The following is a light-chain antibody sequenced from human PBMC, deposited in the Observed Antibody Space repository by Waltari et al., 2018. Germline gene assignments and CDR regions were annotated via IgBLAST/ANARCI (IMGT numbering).Light chain of an antibody. CDR3: CSYTGLGIYV. Sequence: QSGLTRPASVSGSPGQSITISCTGTSSDVGHYNLFSWYQQYTVNAPKRMVYEVPRRSSGVSDRFSGSKSGNTASLTIYGLQSEDEADYYCCSYTGLGIYVFGTGTKVTVL. CDR2: EVP. CDR1: SSDVGHYNL. V-gene: IGLV2-23*02. J-gene: IGLJ1*01.